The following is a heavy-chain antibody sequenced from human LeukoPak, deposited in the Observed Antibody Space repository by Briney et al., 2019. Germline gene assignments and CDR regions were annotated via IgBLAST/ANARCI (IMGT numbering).Heavy chain of an antibody. CDR2: IYPGDSDT. V-gene: IGHV5-51*01. Sequence: GESLKISCKGSGYSFTSYWIGWVRQMPGKGLEWMGIIYPGDSDTRYSPSFQGQVTISADKSISTAYLQWSSLKASDTAMYYCARFKFGYCSGGSCHSGWFDPWGQGTLVTVSS. J-gene: IGHJ5*02. CDR1: GYSFTSYW. D-gene: IGHD2-15*01. CDR3: ARFKFGYCSGGSCHSGWFDP.